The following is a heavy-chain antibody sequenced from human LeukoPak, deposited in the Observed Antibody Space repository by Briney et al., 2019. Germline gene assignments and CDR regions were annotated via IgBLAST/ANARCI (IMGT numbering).Heavy chain of an antibody. D-gene: IGHD6-19*01. CDR1: GGSISSYY. V-gene: IGHV4-59*01. CDR2: IYYSGTI. J-gene: IGHJ4*02. CDR3: ARAPYSSGWYAYFDF. Sequence: SETLSLTCTVSGGSISSYYWSWIRQPPGKGLECFGNIYYSGTINYSPSLKSRVTISVDTSKNQFSLKLSSVTAADTAVYYCARAPYSSGWYAYFDFWGQGTLVTVSS.